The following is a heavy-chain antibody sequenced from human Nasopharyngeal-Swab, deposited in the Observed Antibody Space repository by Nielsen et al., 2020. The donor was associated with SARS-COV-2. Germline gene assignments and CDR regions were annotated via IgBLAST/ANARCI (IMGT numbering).Heavy chain of an antibody. J-gene: IGHJ4*02. CDR1: GVSISSYY. CDR2: IYYSGST. D-gene: IGHD6-13*01. V-gene: IGHV4-39*01. Sequence: GSLRLSCTVSGVSISSYYWGWIRQPPGKGLEWIGSIYYSGSTYYNPSLKSRVTISVDTSKNQFSLKLSSVTAADTAVYYCARLGVGSWYPYFDYWGQGTLVTVSS. CDR3: ARLGVGSWYPYFDY.